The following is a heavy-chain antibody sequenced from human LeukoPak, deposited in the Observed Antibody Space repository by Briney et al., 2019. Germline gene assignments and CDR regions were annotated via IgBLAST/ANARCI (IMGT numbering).Heavy chain of an antibody. V-gene: IGHV4-4*07. Sequence: SETLSLTCTVSGGSISSYYWSWIRQPAGKGLEWIRRIYTSGSTNYNPSLKSRVTMSVDTSKNQFSLKLSSVTAADTAVYYCARAGYYGSGTLTPTGWFDPWGQGTLVTVSS. J-gene: IGHJ5*02. D-gene: IGHD3-10*01. CDR1: GGSISSYY. CDR2: IYTSGST. CDR3: ARAGYYGSGTLTPTGWFDP.